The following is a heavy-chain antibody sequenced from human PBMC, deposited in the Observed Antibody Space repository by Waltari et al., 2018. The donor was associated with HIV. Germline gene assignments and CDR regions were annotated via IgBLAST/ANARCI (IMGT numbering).Heavy chain of an antibody. J-gene: IGHJ6*02. Sequence: QVQLQQWGAGLLKPSETLSLTCAVYGGSFSGYYWSWIRQPPGKGLEWIGEINHSGSTNSNPSLKSRVTISVDTSKNQFSLKLSSVTAADTAVYYCARAVTGTQLYNYYYGMDVWGQGTTVTVSS. CDR1: GGSFSGYY. D-gene: IGHD1-7*01. CDR2: INHSGST. CDR3: ARAVTGTQLYNYYYGMDV. V-gene: IGHV4-34*01.